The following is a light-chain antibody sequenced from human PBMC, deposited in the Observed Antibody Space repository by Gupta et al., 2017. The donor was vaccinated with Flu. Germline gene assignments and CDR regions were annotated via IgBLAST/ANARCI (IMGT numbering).Light chain of an antibody. Sequence: SVLTQPPSASGTPGQRVTISCSGSSSNIGSNTGNWYQQLPGTAPKLLIYSNNQRPSGVPDRFSGSKSGTSASLAISGLQSEDEAEDYCAAWDDSLNGWVFGGGTKLTVL. CDR1: SSNIGSNT. CDR2: SNN. V-gene: IGLV1-44*01. J-gene: IGLJ3*02. CDR3: AAWDDSLNGWV.